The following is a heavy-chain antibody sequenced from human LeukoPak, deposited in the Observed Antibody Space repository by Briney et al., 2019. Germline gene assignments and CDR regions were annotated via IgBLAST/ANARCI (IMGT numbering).Heavy chain of an antibody. Sequence: PSETLSLTCTVSGGSISSSSYYWGWIRQPPGKGLEWIGSIYYSGSTYYNPSLKSRVTISVDTSKNQFSLKLSSVTAADTAVYYCARGNYDSSGYYYSYYYYYMDVWGKGTTVTVSS. J-gene: IGHJ6*03. D-gene: IGHD3-22*01. CDR1: GGSISSSSYY. V-gene: IGHV4-39*01. CDR2: IYYSGST. CDR3: ARGNYDSSGYYYSYYYYYMDV.